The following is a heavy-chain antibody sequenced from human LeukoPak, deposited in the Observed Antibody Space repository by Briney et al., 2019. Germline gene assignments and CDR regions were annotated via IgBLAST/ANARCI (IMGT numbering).Heavy chain of an antibody. CDR2: ISYDGSNK. CDR1: GFTFSSYW. J-gene: IGHJ3*02. D-gene: IGHD1-26*01. CDR3: ARGGPQWELLPGMGAFDI. Sequence: GGSLRLSCAASGFTFSSYWMSGVRQAPRKGLEWGAVISYDGSNKYYEDSVKGRFTISRDNSKNTLYLQMNSLRAEDTAVYYCARGGPQWELLPGMGAFDIWGQGTMVTVSS. V-gene: IGHV3-30*03.